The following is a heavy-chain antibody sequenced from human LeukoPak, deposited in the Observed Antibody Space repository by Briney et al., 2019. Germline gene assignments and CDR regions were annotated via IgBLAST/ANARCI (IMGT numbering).Heavy chain of an antibody. CDR2: IIPIFGTA. CDR1: GGTFSSYA. J-gene: IGHJ4*02. D-gene: IGHD3-22*01. Sequence: SVKVSCKASGGTFSSYAIGWVRQAPGQGLEWMGGIIPIFGTANYAQKFQGRVTITADESTSTAYMELSSLRSEDTAVYYCARDSDYYDSSGYYTHYFDYWGQGTLVTVSS. CDR3: ARDSDYYDSSGYYTHYFDY. V-gene: IGHV1-69*13.